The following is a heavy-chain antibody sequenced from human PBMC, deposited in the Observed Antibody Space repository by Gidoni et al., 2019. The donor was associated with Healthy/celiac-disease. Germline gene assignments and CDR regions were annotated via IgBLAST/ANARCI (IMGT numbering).Heavy chain of an antibody. J-gene: IGHJ4*02. Sequence: QLQLQESGPGLVKPSETLSLPCTVSGGSISSSSYYWGWIRQPPGKGLEWIGSIYYSGSTYYNPSLKSRVTISVDTSKNQFSLKLSSVTAADTAVYYCARHRIAAAGRGRDFDYWGQGTLVTVSS. D-gene: IGHD6-13*01. CDR2: IYYSGST. V-gene: IGHV4-39*01. CDR1: GGSISSSSYY. CDR3: ARHRIAAAGRGRDFDY.